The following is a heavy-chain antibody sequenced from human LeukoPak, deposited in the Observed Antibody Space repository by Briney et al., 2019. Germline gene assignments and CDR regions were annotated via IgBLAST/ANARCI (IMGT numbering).Heavy chain of an antibody. CDR2: IYYSGST. D-gene: IGHD1-26*01. CDR3: ARVEYSGSHVDY. V-gene: IGHV4-34*01. Sequence: PSETLSLTCAVYGGSFSGYYWGWIRQPPGKGLEWIGNIYYSGSTFYNPSLKSRVTISVDTSKNQFSLKLSSVTAADTAVYYCARVEYSGSHVDYWGQGTLVTVSS. J-gene: IGHJ4*02. CDR1: GGSFSGYY.